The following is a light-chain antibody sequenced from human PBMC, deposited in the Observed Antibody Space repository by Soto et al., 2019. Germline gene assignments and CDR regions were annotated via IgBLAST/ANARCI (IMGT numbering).Light chain of an antibody. V-gene: IGKV3D-15*01. CDR1: QYVSTN. CDR2: DIS. CDR3: QQYDTWPLI. Sequence: ETVMTQVPATLSVSPGERATLSCRASQYVSTNLAWYQQQPGQPPRLLIYDISNRATGIPARFSGSGSETEFALTMTSLQSEDFAVYYCQQYDTWPLIFGGGTKVEIK. J-gene: IGKJ4*01.